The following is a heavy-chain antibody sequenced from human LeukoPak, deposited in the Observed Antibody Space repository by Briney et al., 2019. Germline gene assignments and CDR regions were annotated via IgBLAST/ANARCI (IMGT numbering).Heavy chain of an antibody. CDR2: IYPGDSDT. CDR1: GYSFTSYW. CDR3: ARPRLYDHWAFDI. V-gene: IGHV5-51*01. J-gene: IGHJ3*02. D-gene: IGHD1-1*01. Sequence: GASLEISCKGSGYSFTSYWIGWVRQLPGKGLEWMGIIYPGDSDTRYSPSFQGQVTISADKSISTAYLQWSSLKASDTAMYYCARPRLYDHWAFDIWGQGTMVTVSS.